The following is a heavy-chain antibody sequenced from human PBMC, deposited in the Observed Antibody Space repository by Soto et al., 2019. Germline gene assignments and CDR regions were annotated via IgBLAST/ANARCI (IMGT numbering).Heavy chain of an antibody. Sequence: SETLSLTCTVSGGSVSSYYWGWIRQPPGKGLEWIGYIYYSGSTKYNPSLKSRVTMSVDTSNNQFSLEVSSVTAADTAVYYCARHSNRNYGLYYFDFWGLGALVTVSS. D-gene: IGHD4-4*01. J-gene: IGHJ4*02. CDR1: GGSVSSYY. CDR3: ARHSNRNYGLYYFDF. V-gene: IGHV4-59*08. CDR2: IYYSGST.